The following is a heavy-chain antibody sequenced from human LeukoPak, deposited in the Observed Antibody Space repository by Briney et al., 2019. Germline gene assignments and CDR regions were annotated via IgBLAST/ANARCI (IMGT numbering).Heavy chain of an antibody. CDR1: GFTFDDYA. CDR3: AKDAYGGATFFYYMDV. CDR2: ISWNSGNI. Sequence: PGRSLRLSCAGSGFTFDDYAMHWVRQTPGKGREWVSGISWNSGNIAYADFVGGRFTISRDNAKNSLSLQMNSLSDEDTAVYYCAKDAYGGATFFYYMDVWGKGTTVTVSS. J-gene: IGHJ6*03. D-gene: IGHD2/OR15-2a*01. V-gene: IGHV3-9*01.